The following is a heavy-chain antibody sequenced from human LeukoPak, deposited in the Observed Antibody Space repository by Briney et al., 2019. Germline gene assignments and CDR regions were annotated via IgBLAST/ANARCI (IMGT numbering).Heavy chain of an antibody. Sequence: QPGGSLRLSCAASGFTFSSYAMSWVRQAPGKGLEWVSAISGSGGSTYYADSVKGRFTISRDNSKNTLYLQMNSLRAEDTAVYYCAFRDYGDFLGGYYYYGMDVWGQGTTVTVSS. V-gene: IGHV3-23*01. CDR3: AFRDYGDFLGGYYYYGMDV. CDR2: ISGSGGST. J-gene: IGHJ6*02. CDR1: GFTFSSYA. D-gene: IGHD4-17*01.